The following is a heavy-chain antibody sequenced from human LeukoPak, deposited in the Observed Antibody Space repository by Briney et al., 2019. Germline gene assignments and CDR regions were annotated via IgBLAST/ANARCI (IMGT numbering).Heavy chain of an antibody. V-gene: IGHV3-48*03. J-gene: IGHJ4*02. CDR2: ISSSGSTK. CDR3: ARAPYSAYVAY. Sequence: GGSLRLSCAASGFTFSSYEMNWVRLAPGKGLEWVSYISSSGSTKYYADSVKGRFTISRDNAKNPLYLQMSSLRAEDTAVYYCARAPYSAYVAYWGQGTLVTVSS. CDR1: GFTFSSYE. D-gene: IGHD5-12*01.